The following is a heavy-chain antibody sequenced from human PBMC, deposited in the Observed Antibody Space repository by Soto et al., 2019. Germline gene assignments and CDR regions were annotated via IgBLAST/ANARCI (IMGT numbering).Heavy chain of an antibody. CDR3: VKGAVYCSSTSCFQDY. V-gene: IGHV3-23*01. CDR2: ISGSGGST. J-gene: IGHJ4*02. Sequence: GGSLRLSCAASGFTFSSYAMSWVRQAPGKGLEWVSAISGSGGSTYYADSVKGRFTISRDNSKNTLYLKMNSLRVEDTALFFFVKGAVYCSSTSCFQDYWGQGTLVTVPS. CDR1: GFTFSSYA. D-gene: IGHD2-2*01.